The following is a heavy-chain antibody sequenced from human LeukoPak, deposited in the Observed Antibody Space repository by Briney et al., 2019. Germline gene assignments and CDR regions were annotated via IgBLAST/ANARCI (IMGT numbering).Heavy chain of an antibody. D-gene: IGHD3-10*01. CDR3: ARGVGFVKIDY. J-gene: IGHJ4*02. CDR2: ISSSSSTI. V-gene: IGHV3-48*01. CDR1: GFTFSSYS. Sequence: GGSLRLSCAASGFTFSSYSMNWVRQAPGKGLEWVSYISSSSSTIYYADSVKGRFTISRDNAKNSLYLQMNSLRAADTAVYYCARGVGFVKIDYWGQGTLVTVSP.